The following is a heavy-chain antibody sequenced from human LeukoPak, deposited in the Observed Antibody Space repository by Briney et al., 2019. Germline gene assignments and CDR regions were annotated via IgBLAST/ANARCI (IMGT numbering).Heavy chain of an antibody. CDR1: GGSFSGYY. D-gene: IGHD6-13*01. CDR3: ARGGWHSSSWYFDY. Sequence: PSEALSLTSAVYGGSFSGYYWSWIRQPPGKGLEWIGEIAHGGSTNYNPSLKSRVTISVDTSKNQFSLELNSVTAADTAVYYCARGGWHSSSWYFDYWGQGTLVTVSS. V-gene: IGHV4-34*01. J-gene: IGHJ4*02. CDR2: IAHGGST.